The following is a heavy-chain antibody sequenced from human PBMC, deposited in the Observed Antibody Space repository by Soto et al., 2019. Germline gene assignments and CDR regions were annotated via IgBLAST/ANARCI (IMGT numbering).Heavy chain of an antibody. CDR1: GYDFTTYG. CDR2: ISAHNGNT. Sequence: QVHLVQSGAEVKKPGASVKVSCKGSGYDFTTYGITWVRQAPGQGLEWMAWISAHNGNTDYAQKLXGXAXXTRATTTSTAYMERRSLRSDDTAVDYCARGRYGDYWGQGALVTVSS. V-gene: IGHV1-18*01. D-gene: IGHD1-1*01. CDR3: ARGRYGDY. J-gene: IGHJ4*02.